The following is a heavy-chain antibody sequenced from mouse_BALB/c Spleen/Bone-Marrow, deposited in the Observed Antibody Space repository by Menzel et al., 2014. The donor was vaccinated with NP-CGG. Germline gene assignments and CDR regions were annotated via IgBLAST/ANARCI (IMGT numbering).Heavy chain of an antibody. D-gene: IGHD2-4*01. V-gene: IGHV1S29*02. CDR2: IYPYNGVT. J-gene: IGHJ4*01. CDR3: AGKAYSDYDYALDF. CDR1: GYTFTDYK. Sequence: EVQLQQSGPELVKPGASVKTSCKASGYTFTDYKMHWVKLRHGKSLEWIGYIYPYNGVTGYNQKFKSKATLTVDNSSSTAYMELRSLTSEDSAVYYCAGKAYSDYDYALDFWGQGTSVTVSS.